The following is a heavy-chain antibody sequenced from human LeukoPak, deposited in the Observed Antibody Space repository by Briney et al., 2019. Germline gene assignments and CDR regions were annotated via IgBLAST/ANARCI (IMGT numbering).Heavy chain of an antibody. CDR3: ARPETQYSSGLDGFDI. CDR1: VYTFSTYW. CDR2: NNSDGSRT. D-gene: IGHD6-19*01. V-gene: IGHV3-74*01. J-gene: IGHJ3*02. Sequence: GGALRLSCAASVYTFSTYWVHWVRRAPGKGLVWVSRNNSDGSRTTYADSVKGRFTISRDNAKNTLYLQMNSLRTEDTAVYYCARPETQYSSGLDGFDIWSQGTMVTVSS.